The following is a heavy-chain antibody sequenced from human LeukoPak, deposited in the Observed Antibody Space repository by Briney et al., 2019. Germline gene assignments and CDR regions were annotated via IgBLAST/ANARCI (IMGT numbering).Heavy chain of an antibody. CDR1: GFTFSSYS. D-gene: IGHD3-16*01. V-gene: IGHV3-21*06. CDR3: ARQGGGQGSFGGVLNWFDP. J-gene: IGHJ5*02. Sequence: PGGSLRLSCAASGFTFSSYSMNWVRQAPGKGLEWVSSISSSSSYIYYADSVKGRFTISRDNAKNTLYLQMNRLRAEDTAVYYCARQGGGQGSFGGVLNWFDPWGQGTLVTVSS. CDR2: ISSSSSYI.